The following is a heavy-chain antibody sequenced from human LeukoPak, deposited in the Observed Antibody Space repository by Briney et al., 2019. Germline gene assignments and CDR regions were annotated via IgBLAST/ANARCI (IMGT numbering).Heavy chain of an antibody. CDR2: ISSSSSTI. CDR1: GFTFSSYS. J-gene: IGHJ5*02. D-gene: IGHD3-22*01. Sequence: GGSLRLSCAASGFTFSSYSMNWVRQAPGKGLEWVSYISSSSSTIYYADSVKGRFTISRANAKNSLYLQMNSLRAEDTAVYYCARTLLYYYDSSGLHPWGQGTLVTVSS. V-gene: IGHV3-48*01. CDR3: ARTLLYYYDSSGLHP.